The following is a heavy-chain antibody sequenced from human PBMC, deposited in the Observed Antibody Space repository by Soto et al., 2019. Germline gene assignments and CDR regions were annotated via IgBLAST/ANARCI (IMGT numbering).Heavy chain of an antibody. Sequence: GGSLRLSCAASGFTFSSYAMSWVRQAPGKGLEWVSAISGSGGSTYYADSVKGRFTISRDNSKNTLYLQMNSLRAEDTAVYYCAKSWAVAATVPVDNWFDPWGQGTLVTVSS. CDR3: AKSWAVAATVPVDNWFDP. CDR2: ISGSGGST. V-gene: IGHV3-23*01. D-gene: IGHD2-15*01. CDR1: GFTFSSYA. J-gene: IGHJ5*02.